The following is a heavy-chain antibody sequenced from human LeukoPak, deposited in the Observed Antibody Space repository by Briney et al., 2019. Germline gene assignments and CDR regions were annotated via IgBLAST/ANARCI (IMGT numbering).Heavy chain of an antibody. CDR1: GYTFTSYA. Sequence: ASVKVSCKASGYTFTSYAMIWVRQAPGQGLELMGWINTNTGNPTYAQGFTGRFVFSLDTSVSTAYLQISSLKAEDTAVYYCARDYTVTLGTTTYFQHWGQGTLVTVSS. CDR3: ARDYTVTLGTTTYFQH. CDR2: INTNTGNP. V-gene: IGHV7-4-1*02. D-gene: IGHD1-1*01. J-gene: IGHJ1*01.